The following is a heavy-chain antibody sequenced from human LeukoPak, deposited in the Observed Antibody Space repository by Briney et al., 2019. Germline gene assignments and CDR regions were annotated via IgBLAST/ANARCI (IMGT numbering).Heavy chain of an antibody. V-gene: IGHV4-59*08. CDR3: ARHDYSNYPPNNWFDP. D-gene: IGHD4-4*01. CDR1: GASISSYY. Sequence: SETLSLTCTVSGASISSYYWSWIRQPPGRGLEWIGYIFYGGSSNYNPSLKSRVTISVDASKDQFSLTLSSVTAADTAIYYCARHDYSNYPPNNWFDPWGQGTLVTVSS. CDR2: IFYGGSS. J-gene: IGHJ5*02.